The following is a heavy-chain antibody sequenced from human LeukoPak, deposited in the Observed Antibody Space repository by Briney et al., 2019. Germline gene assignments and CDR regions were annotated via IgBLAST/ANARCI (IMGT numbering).Heavy chain of an antibody. CDR3: ARVEGQIFGVVIGPNWFDP. Sequence: ASVKVSCKASGYTFTSYGINWVRQATGQGLEWMGWMNPNSGNTGYAQKFQGRVTMTRNTSISTAYMELSSLRSEDTAVYYCARVEGQIFGVVIGPNWFDPWGQGTLVTVSS. CDR1: GYTFTSYG. D-gene: IGHD3-3*01. V-gene: IGHV1-8*02. J-gene: IGHJ5*02. CDR2: MNPNSGNT.